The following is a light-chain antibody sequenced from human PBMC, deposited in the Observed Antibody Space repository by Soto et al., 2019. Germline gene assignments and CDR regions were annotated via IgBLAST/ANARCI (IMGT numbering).Light chain of an antibody. V-gene: IGLV1-47*02. CDR2: YNN. CDR1: DSNIGSNS. J-gene: IGLJ1*01. CDR3: AAWDDSLRACV. Sequence: QSALTQEPSASGTAGQGVTISCSGSDSNIGSNSVYWYQHLPKTAPKLLIYYNNQRPSGVPDRFSGSMSGTSASLAISGIRSEDEADYYCAAWDDSLRACVFGTGTKVTVL.